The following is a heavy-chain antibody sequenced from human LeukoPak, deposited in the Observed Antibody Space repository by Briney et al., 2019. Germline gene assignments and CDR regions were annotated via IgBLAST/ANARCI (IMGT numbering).Heavy chain of an antibody. V-gene: IGHV3-7*05. CDR2: IKQDVSEK. CDR1: GFTFSTHW. CDR3: ANALGAHYFDS. J-gene: IGHJ4*02. D-gene: IGHD1-26*01. Sequence: GGSLRLSCAASGFTFSTHWMIWLPQAPGKGLKWVANIKQDVSEKYYVDSVKGRFIISRDNAKNSLYLQMNSLRADDTAVYYCANALGAHYFDSWGQGTLVTVSS.